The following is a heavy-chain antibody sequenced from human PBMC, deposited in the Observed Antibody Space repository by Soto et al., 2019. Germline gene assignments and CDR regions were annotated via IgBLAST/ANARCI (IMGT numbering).Heavy chain of an antibody. CDR3: DRTDGYSSQGDYFDA. CDR2: VHHTGST. J-gene: IGHJ4*02. V-gene: IGHV4-30-2*01. CDR1: GASIGGGGNS. D-gene: IGHD2-2*03. Sequence: SETLSLTCAVSGASIGGGGNSWNWFRQPPGKGLEWIWYVHHTGSTYYTPSLQSRVTISLDRSQNQFSLKLTSVTAADKAVYYCDRTDGYSSQGDYFDAWGQGALVTVSS.